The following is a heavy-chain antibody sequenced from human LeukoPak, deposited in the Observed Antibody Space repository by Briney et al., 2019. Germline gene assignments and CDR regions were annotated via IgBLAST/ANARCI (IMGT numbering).Heavy chain of an antibody. J-gene: IGHJ5*02. D-gene: IGHD6-6*01. CDR3: ARAKYSSSSWWFDP. Sequence: SETLSLTCTVSGGSISSGGYYWSWIRQPPGKGLEWIGEVNHRGSTNYNPSLKSRVTISVDRSKNQFSLKLSSVTAADTAVYYCARAKYSSSSWWFDPWGQGTLVTVSS. CDR1: GGSISSGGYY. CDR2: VNHRGST. V-gene: IGHV4-39*07.